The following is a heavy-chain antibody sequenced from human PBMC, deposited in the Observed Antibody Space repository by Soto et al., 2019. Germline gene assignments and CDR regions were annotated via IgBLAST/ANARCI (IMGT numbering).Heavy chain of an antibody. J-gene: IGHJ4*02. CDR3: AIDLWWYTH. D-gene: IGHD2-15*01. CDR2: ISGGGGGA. V-gene: IGHV3-23*01. Sequence: EVQLLESGGGLVQPGGSLRLSCTASGFTFSDHAMTWVRQAPGKGLEWLSGISGGGGGAYYADSGKGRFTVSRADSNNTLFLQMDSLRVEDTAVYYCAIDLWWYTHWGQGTLVTVSS. CDR1: GFTFSDHA.